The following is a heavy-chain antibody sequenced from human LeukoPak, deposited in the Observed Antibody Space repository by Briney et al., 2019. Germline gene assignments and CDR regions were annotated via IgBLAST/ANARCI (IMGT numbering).Heavy chain of an antibody. CDR3: TRVDYYGSGNYYTDYYYMDV. Sequence: GGSLRLSCTASGFTFGDYAMSWVRQAPGTGLEWVGFIRSKTYGGTTEYAASVKGRFTISRDDSKSIAYLQMNSLKTEDTAVYYCTRVDYYGSGNYYTDYYYMDVWGKGTTVTISS. J-gene: IGHJ6*03. D-gene: IGHD3-10*01. CDR1: GFTFGDYA. CDR2: IRSKTYGGTT. V-gene: IGHV3-49*04.